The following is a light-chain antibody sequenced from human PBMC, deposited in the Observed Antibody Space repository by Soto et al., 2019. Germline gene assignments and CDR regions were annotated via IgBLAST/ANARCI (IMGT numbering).Light chain of an antibody. CDR3: QQYGSSPRT. CDR2: DVS. CDR1: RSLSSTS. V-gene: IGKV3-20*01. Sequence: EIVLTQSPGTLSLSPWERAALSCRASRSLSSTSLAWYQQRPGQAPRLLIYDVSSRATGIPDRFSGSGSGTDFTLTINRLEPDDFAVYYCQQYGSSPRTFGQGTKVDIK. J-gene: IGKJ1*01.